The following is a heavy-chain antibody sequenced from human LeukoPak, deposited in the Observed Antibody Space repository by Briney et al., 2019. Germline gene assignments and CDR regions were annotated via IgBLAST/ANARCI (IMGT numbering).Heavy chain of an antibody. CDR3: AKGVRGGSCPTHV. J-gene: IGHJ6*02. V-gene: IGHV3-23*01. Sequence: GGSLRLSCAASGFTFSSYAMAWVRQAPGKGLEWVSGISVSSDRIYYADSVKGRVTISRDNSKNMLYLQMNSLRPDDTAVYYCAKGVRGGSCPTHVWGQGTTVTVSS. CDR2: ISVSSDRI. CDR1: GFTFSSYA. D-gene: IGHD2-15*01.